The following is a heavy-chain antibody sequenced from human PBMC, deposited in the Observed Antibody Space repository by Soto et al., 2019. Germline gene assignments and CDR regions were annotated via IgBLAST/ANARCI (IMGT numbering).Heavy chain of an antibody. J-gene: IGHJ4*02. Sequence: PSETLSLTCAVSGGSISSGGYSWSWIRQPPGKGLEWIGYIYYSGSTNYNPSLKSRVTISVDTSKNQFSLKLSSVTAADTAVYCCARDTPYGTFDYWGQGTLVTVSS. CDR3: ARDTPYGTFDY. V-gene: IGHV4-61*08. CDR2: IYYSGST. D-gene: IGHD4-17*01. CDR1: GGSISSGGYS.